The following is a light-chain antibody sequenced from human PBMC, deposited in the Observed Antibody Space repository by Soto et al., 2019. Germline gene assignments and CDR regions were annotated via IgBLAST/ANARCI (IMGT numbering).Light chain of an antibody. V-gene: IGKV4-1*01. Sequence: DILMTQSPDSLVVSLGERATINCKSSQSVLYIPTNKNYLAWYQQKPGQPPKLLIYWASTRESGVPDRFSGSGFGKDFTLTISRLQAEDVAVYFCQQYFTTPRLGFGGGTKVEIK. CDR1: QSVLYIPTNKNY. CDR3: QQYFTTPRLG. J-gene: IGKJ4*01. CDR2: WAS.